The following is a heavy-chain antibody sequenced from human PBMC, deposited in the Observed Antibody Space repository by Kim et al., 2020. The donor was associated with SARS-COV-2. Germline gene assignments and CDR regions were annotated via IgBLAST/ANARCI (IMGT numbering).Heavy chain of an antibody. D-gene: IGHD3-3*01. CDR3: KPLDDLWSGLDV. V-gene: IGHV3-73*01. Sequence: DSESVKGRFTISRDDSKNTAYLQMNSLKTEDTAVYYCKPLDDLWSGLDVWGQGTTVTVSS. J-gene: IGHJ6*02.